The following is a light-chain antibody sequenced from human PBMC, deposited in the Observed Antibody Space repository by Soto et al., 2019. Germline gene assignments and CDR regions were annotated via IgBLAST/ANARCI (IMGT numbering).Light chain of an antibody. V-gene: IGKV2-28*01. CDR1: QSLLNSNGYNY. J-gene: IGKJ1*01. CDR2: LGS. CDR3: MHALQAPLT. Sequence: DIVMTQSPLSLPVTPGEPASISCRSSQSLLNSNGYNYLDWYLQKPGQSPQLLIYLGSSRASGVPDRFSVSGSGTDFTLTISRVEAEDVGFYYCMHALQAPLTFGQGTKVEIK.